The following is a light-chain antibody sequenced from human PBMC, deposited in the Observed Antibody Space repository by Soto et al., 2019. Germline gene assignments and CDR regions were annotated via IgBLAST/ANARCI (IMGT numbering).Light chain of an antibody. V-gene: IGKV3-20*01. Sequence: EIVLTQSQATLSLSPGESATLFFRAGQSISINLAWYQQKPGQAPRLLIYGASTRATGIPDRFSGSGSGTDFTLTISRLEPEDFAVYYCQQYGSSPTFGQGTKVDIK. CDR2: GAS. J-gene: IGKJ1*01. CDR1: QSISIN. CDR3: QQYGSSPT.